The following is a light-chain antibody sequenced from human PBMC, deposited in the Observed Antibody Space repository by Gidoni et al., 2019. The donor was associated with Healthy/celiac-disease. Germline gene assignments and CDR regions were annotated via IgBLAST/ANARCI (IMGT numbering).Light chain of an antibody. CDR3: AAWDDSLNGLWV. J-gene: IGLJ3*02. CDR2: SNH. V-gene: IGLV1-44*01. Sequence: QSVLTQPPSASGTPGPRVTISCSGSSSNIGSNTVNWYQQHPGTAPKLLIYSNHQRPAGVPDRFSGSKSGTSASLAISGLQSEDEADYYCAAWDDSLNGLWVFGGGTKLTVL. CDR1: SSNIGSNT.